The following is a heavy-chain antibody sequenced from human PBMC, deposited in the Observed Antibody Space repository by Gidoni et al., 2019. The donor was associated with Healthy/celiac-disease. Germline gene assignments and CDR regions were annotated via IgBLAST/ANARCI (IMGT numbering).Heavy chain of an antibody. CDR2: ISGSGGST. V-gene: IGHV3-23*01. Sequence: EVQLLESGGGLVQPGGSLRLSCTASGFTFSSYAMSWVRQAPGKGLEGVSAISGSGGSTYYADSVKGRFTISRDNSKNTLYLQMNSLRAEDTAVYYCAKSEWEPGYFDYWGQGTLVTVSS. D-gene: IGHD1-26*01. J-gene: IGHJ4*02. CDR1: GFTFSSYA. CDR3: AKSEWEPGYFDY.